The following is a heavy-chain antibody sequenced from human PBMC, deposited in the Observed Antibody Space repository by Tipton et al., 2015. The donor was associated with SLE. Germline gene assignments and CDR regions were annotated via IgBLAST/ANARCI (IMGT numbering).Heavy chain of an antibody. Sequence: GSLRLSCTVSGFTFSNHWMNWVRQAPGKGLEWVANIKPDGTEEYYVDSVKGRFTISRDNAKNSLYLQMNSLRAEDTAVYYCLGGSQPAWGQGTLVTVSS. V-gene: IGHV3-7*01. J-gene: IGHJ5*02. D-gene: IGHD3-3*01. CDR1: GFTFSNHW. CDR2: IKPDGTEE. CDR3: LGGSQPA.